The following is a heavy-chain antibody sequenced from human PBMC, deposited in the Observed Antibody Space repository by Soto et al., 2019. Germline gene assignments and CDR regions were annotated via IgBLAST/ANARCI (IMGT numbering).Heavy chain of an antibody. V-gene: IGHV1-69*13. D-gene: IGHD6-6*01. CDR1: GYSFTNYY. CDR2: IIPIFGTA. Sequence: SVKVSCKASGYSFTNYYMHWVRHAPGQGLEWMGGIIPIFGTANYAQKFQGRVTITADESTSTAYMELSSLRSEDTAVYYCARDLPYSSSSLSYFDYWGQGTLVTVSS. CDR3: ARDLPYSSSSLSYFDY. J-gene: IGHJ4*02.